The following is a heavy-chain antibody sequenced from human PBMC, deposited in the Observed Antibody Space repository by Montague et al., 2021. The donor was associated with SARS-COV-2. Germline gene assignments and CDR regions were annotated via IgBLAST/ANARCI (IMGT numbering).Heavy chain of an antibody. CDR2: IYYSGST. CDR1: GDSVDSDC. V-gene: IGHV4-39*01. CDR3: ASHFVWQQLST. Sequence: SETLSLTCTVSGDSVDSDCWGWIRQPPGKGLEWIGSIYYSGSTYYNPSLKSRVTISVDTSKNQFSLELSSVTAADTAVYYCASHFVWQQLSTWGQGTLVSVSS. D-gene: IGHD6-13*01. J-gene: IGHJ4*02.